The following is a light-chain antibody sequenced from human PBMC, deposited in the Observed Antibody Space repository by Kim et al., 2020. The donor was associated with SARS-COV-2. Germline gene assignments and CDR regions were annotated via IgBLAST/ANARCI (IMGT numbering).Light chain of an antibody. V-gene: IGLV3-21*04. Sequence: APGETATVSCGGDSLQAKTVHWYQQKPGQAPVLVIQYDNERPSGIPERISGSTSGNMATLTLSRVEAGDEAYYYCQVWDSDTDHVIFGGGTQLTVL. CDR2: YDN. CDR3: QVWDSDTDHVI. CDR1: SLQAKT. J-gene: IGLJ2*01.